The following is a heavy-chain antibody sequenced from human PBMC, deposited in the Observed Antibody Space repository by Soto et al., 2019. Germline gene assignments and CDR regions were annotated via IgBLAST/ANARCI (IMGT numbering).Heavy chain of an antibody. J-gene: IGHJ4*02. D-gene: IGHD3-3*01. Sequence: SETLSLTCAVYGGSFSGYYWSWIRQPPGKGLEWIGEINHSGSTNYNPSLKSRVTISVDTSKNQFSLKLSSVTAADTAVYYCARDALRYYDAEYYFDYWGQGTLVTVSS. CDR3: ARDALRYYDAEYYFDY. CDR1: GGSFSGYY. CDR2: INHSGST. V-gene: IGHV4-34*01.